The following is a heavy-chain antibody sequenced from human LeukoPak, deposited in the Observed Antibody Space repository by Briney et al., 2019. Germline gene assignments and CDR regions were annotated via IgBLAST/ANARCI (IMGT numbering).Heavy chain of an antibody. CDR1: GFSFSSHG. V-gene: IGHV3-33*08. J-gene: IGHJ4*02. CDR2: IWYDGSNK. D-gene: IGHD2-15*01. Sequence: GGSLRLSCAASGFSFSSHGMHWVRQASGKGLEWVAVIWYDGSNKYYADSVKGRFTISRDNSKNTLYLQMNSLRAEDTAVYYCARDLVVATWDPRPTLGYWGQGTLVTVSS. CDR3: ARDLVVATWDPRPTLGY.